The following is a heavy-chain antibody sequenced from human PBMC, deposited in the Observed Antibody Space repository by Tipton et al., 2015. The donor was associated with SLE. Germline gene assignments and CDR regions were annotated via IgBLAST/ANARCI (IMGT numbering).Heavy chain of an antibody. CDR1: GFTFSSEW. CDR2: IKEDGTEK. Sequence: SLRLSCAASGFTFSSEWMSWVRQAPGKGLEWVANIKEDGTEKGYADSVKGRFTIARDNARDSLYLQLNSLRAEDTAVYYCARAETWGQGTLVTVSS. J-gene: IGHJ4*02. CDR3: ARAET. V-gene: IGHV3-7*03.